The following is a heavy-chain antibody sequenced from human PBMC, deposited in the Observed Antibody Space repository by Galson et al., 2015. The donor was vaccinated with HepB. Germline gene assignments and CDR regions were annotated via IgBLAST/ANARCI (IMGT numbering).Heavy chain of an antibody. CDR3: AKEARGGWFDP. V-gene: IGHV3-30-3*01. Sequence: SLRLSCAASGFTFSSYAMHWVRQAPGKGLEWVAVISYDGSNKYYADSVKGRFTISRDNSKNTLYLQMNSLRAEDTAVYYCAKEARGGWFDPWGQGTLVTVSS. J-gene: IGHJ5*02. CDR1: GFTFSSYA. CDR2: ISYDGSNK. D-gene: IGHD3-10*01.